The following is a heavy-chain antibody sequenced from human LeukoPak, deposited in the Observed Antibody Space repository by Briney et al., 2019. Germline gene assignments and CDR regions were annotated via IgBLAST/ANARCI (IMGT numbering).Heavy chain of an antibody. J-gene: IGHJ4*02. CDR2: ISGSGGSA. CDR3: AQYRDCSSTSCYTGIDY. V-gene: IGHV3-23*01. CDR1: GSTFSTYA. Sequence: PGGSLRLSCAASGSTFSTYAMSWVRQAPGKGLEWVSAISGSGGSAYYADSVKGRFTISRDNSKNTLYLQMNSLRAEDTAVYYCAQYRDCSSTSCYTGIDYWGQGTLVTVSS. D-gene: IGHD2-2*02.